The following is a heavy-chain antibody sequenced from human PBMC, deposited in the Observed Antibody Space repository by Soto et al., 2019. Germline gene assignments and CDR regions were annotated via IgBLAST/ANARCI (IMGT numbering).Heavy chain of an antibody. D-gene: IGHD6-6*01. V-gene: IGHV3-33*01. CDR1: GFTFSSYG. CDR3: ARDLRIAARPPLGY. CDR2: IWYDGSNK. J-gene: IGHJ4*02. Sequence: PGGSLRLSCAASGFTFSSYGMHWGRQAPGKGLEWVAVIWYDGSNKYYADSVKGRFTISRDNSKNTLYLQMNSLRAEDTAVYYCARDLRIAARPPLGYWGQGTLVTVSS.